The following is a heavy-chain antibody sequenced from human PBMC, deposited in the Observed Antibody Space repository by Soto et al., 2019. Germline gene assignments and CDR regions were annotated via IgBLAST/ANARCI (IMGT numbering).Heavy chain of an antibody. CDR1: GFTFSRYW. CDR2: IKQDGTEK. J-gene: IGHJ3*02. V-gene: IGHV3-7*01. D-gene: IGHD5-18*01. CDR3: ARGDTPMIPGVDSFDI. Sequence: PGGSLRLSCAASGFTFSRYWMNWVRQAPGKGLEWVANIKQDGTEKNYVDSVKGRFTISRDNARNSLYLQMDSLRAEDTAVYFCARGDTPMIPGVDSFDIWGQGTMVTVSS.